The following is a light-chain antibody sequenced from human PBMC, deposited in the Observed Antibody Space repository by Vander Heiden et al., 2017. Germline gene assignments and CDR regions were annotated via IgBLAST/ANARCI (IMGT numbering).Light chain of an antibody. CDR1: QSISSY. Sequence: DIQMTQSPSSLSASVGVRVTITCRARQSISSYLHWYQQKAGEAAQLLIYAASSLQSGAPSRFSGSGSGTALTLTISSLQPEDVASYYCQQSYRTPPAFGQGTKVEIK. J-gene: IGKJ1*01. CDR3: QQSYRTPPA. V-gene: IGKV1-39*01. CDR2: AAS.